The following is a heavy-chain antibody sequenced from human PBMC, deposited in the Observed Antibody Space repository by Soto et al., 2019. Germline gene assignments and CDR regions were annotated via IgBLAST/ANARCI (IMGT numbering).Heavy chain of an antibody. CDR1: GFTFSNAW. CDR2: IKSKTDGGTT. Sequence: GGPLRLSCAASGFTFSNAWMNWVRQAPGKGLEWVGRIKSKTDGGTTDYAAPVKGRFPISRDDSKNTLYLQMNSLKTEDTAVYYCRGLYYYDSSGYYSSFDYWGQGTLVTVSS. CDR3: RGLYYYDSSGYYSSFDY. J-gene: IGHJ4*02. V-gene: IGHV3-15*07. D-gene: IGHD3-22*01.